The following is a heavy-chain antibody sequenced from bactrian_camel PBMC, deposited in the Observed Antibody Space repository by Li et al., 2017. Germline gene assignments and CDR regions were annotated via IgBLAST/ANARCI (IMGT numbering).Heavy chain of an antibody. V-gene: IGHV3S53*01. J-gene: IGHJ7*01. Sequence: HVQLVESGGGSVQVGGSLRLSCTTGEIRGADCWGWFRQAPGKERVGVAAIDRDDTKNYAGSVKGRFSISKDSAKRILYLQMNALQPDDTAVYTCALGARTGSTNDCTPRGMDYWGQGTQVTISS. CDR2: IDRDDTK. CDR1: GEIRGADC. D-gene: IGHD1*01.